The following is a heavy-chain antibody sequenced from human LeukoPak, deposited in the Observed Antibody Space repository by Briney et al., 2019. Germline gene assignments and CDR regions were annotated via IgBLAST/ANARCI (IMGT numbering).Heavy chain of an antibody. CDR1: GFTPSSYV. V-gene: IGHV3-43*02. J-gene: IGHJ4*02. D-gene: IGHD3-22*01. CDR3: AKGDSGHDSIFHPPGAFDS. CDR2: TNWAGTNS. Sequence: GGSLRLSSAASGFTPSSYVMSSGPQAPGKGLEWGCLTNWAGTNSLCAGSVKGRFTISRDNNKISLFLQMNSLKPEDTAFDYCAKGDSGHDSIFHPPGAFDSWGQGTLVTVSS.